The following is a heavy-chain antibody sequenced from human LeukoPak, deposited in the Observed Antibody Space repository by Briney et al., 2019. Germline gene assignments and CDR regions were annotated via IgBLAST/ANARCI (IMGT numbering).Heavy chain of an antibody. CDR3: ARDRGYSDRSRYYPYYFDS. D-gene: IGHD3-22*01. J-gene: IGHJ4*02. CDR2: IKQDGSEK. Sequence: GGSLRLSCAASGFTFSSYWMSWVRQAPGKGLEWVANIKQDGSEKYYVDSVKGRFTISRDNAKNSLYLQMNSLRVEDTAVYYCARDRGYSDRSRYYPYYFDSWGQGTLVTVSS. V-gene: IGHV3-7*01. CDR1: GFTFSSYW.